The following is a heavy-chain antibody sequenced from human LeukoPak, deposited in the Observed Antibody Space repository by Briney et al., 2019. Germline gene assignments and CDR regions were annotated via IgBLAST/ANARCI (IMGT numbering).Heavy chain of an antibody. CDR1: GFTFSSYA. V-gene: IGHV3-23*01. Sequence: GASLRLSCAASGFTFSSYAMSWVRQAPGKGLEWVSAISGGGGITYYADSVKGRFTISRDNSKNTLYLQMSSLRAEDTAVYYCAKDTFSESRYGVLDSWGQGTLVTVSS. CDR2: ISGGGGIT. J-gene: IGHJ4*02. CDR3: AKDTFSESRYGVLDS. D-gene: IGHD3-10*01.